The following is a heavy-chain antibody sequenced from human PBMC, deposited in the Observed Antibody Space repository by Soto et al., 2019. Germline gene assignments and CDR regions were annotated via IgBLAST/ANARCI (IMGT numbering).Heavy chain of an antibody. CDR3: ARGSSYCSGGSCYPTIGLLDY. CDR1: GGTFSSYA. J-gene: IGHJ4*02. V-gene: IGHV1-69*13. D-gene: IGHD2-15*01. Sequence: ASVKVSCKASGGTFSSYAISWVRQAPGQGLEWMGGIIPIFGTANYAQKFQGRVTITADESTSTAYMELSSLRSEDTAVYYCARGSSYCSGGSCYPTIGLLDYWGQGTLVTVSS. CDR2: IIPIFGTA.